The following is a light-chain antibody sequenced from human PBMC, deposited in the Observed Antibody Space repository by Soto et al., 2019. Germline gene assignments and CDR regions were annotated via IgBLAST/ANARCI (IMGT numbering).Light chain of an antibody. V-gene: IGKV3-20*01. J-gene: IGKJ2*01. CDR1: HSVSSSY. Sequence: EIVLTQSPGTLSLSPGERATLSCRASHSVSSSYLAWYQQKPGQAPTLLIYGASSRATGIPDRFSGSGSGTDFTLTISRLEPEDCAVYYCQQYGSSPPYTFGQGTKLEIK. CDR2: GAS. CDR3: QQYGSSPPYT.